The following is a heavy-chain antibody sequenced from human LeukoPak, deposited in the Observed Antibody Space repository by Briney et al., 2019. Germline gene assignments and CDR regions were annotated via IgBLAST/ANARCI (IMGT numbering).Heavy chain of an antibody. CDR2: ISTNGGST. D-gene: IGHD4-17*01. CDR1: GFTFSSYA. Sequence: GGSLRLSCAASGFTFSSYAMHWVRQAPGEGLEYVSSISTNGGSTYYANSVKGRFTISRDNSKNMLYLQMGSLRAEDMAVYYCARDSMTTVTTYTFGDYWGQGTLVTVSS. CDR3: ARDSMTTVTTYTFGDY. V-gene: IGHV3-64*01. J-gene: IGHJ4*02.